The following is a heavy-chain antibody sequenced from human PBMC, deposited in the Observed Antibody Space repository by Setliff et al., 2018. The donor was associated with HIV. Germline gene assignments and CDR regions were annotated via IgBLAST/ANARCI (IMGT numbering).Heavy chain of an antibody. J-gene: IGHJ5*02. CDR1: GYTFNDYN. V-gene: IGHV1-2*02. CDR2: VNPNSGGT. Sequence: ASVKVSCKASGYTFNDYNIQWIRQAPGQGLEWMGWVNPNSGGTNYAQKFQGRVTMTRDTSISTAYMELSRLRSDDTAVYYCAREAAYYYGSGSYNWFDPWGQGTLVTVSS. CDR3: AREAAYYYGSGSYNWFDP. D-gene: IGHD3-10*01.